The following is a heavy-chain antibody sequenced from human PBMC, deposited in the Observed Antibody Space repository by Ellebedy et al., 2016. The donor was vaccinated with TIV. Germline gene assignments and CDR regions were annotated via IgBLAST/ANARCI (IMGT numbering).Heavy chain of an antibody. Sequence: GESLKISXAASGFTVSSNYMSWVRQAPGKGLEWVSVIYSGGSTYYADSVKGRFTISRHNSKNTLYLQMNSLRAEDTAVYYCARAPHPGYCSSTSCYQNWFDPWGQGTLVTVSS. J-gene: IGHJ5*02. V-gene: IGHV3-53*04. CDR3: ARAPHPGYCSSTSCYQNWFDP. D-gene: IGHD2-2*01. CDR1: GFTVSSNY. CDR2: IYSGGST.